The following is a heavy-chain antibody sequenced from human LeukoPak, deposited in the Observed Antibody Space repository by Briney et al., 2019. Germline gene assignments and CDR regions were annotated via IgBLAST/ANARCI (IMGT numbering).Heavy chain of an antibody. Sequence: ASVTVSCKFSVYTLTVLSMHWVRQAPGKGLEWMGGFDPEDGETIYAEKFQGRVTMTEDTSIETACMELSSLRSEDTAVYDCATSSGELLGREFDYWGQGSLVTVSS. J-gene: IGHJ4*02. CDR3: ATSSGELLGREFDY. CDR2: FDPEDGET. CDR1: VYTLTVLS. V-gene: IGHV1-24*01. D-gene: IGHD1-26*01.